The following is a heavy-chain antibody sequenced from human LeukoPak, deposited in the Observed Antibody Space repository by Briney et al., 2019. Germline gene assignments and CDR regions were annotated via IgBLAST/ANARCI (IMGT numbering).Heavy chain of an antibody. Sequence: SETLSLTCTVSGGSMSSYYWCWIRLPPGTGLEWIGNINYSGSTNYNPSLKPRITISVDPSKNQFSLKLSSVTAADTAVYYCARHLCSGGSCYSNWFDPWGQGTLVTVSS. CDR2: INYSGST. CDR3: ARHLCSGGSCYSNWFDP. D-gene: IGHD2-15*01. J-gene: IGHJ5*02. CDR1: GGSMSSYY. V-gene: IGHV4-59*08.